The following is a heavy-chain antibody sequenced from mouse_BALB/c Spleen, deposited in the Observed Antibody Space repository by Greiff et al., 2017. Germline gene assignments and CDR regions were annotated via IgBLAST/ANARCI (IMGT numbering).Heavy chain of an antibody. D-gene: IGHD1-1*01. V-gene: IGHV1-69*02. CDR1: GYTFTSYW. CDR2: IDPSDSYT. CDR3: AVYYYGSSYDY. J-gene: IGHJ2*01. Sequence: QVQLQQPGAELVKPGASVKLSCKASGYTFTSYWMHWVKQRPGQGLEWIGEIDPSDSYTNYNQKFKGKATLTVDKSSSTAYMQLSSLTSEDSAVYYCAVYYYGSSYDYWGQGTTLTVSS.